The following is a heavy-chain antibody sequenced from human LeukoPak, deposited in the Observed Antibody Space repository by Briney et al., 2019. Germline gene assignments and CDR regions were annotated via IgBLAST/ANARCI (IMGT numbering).Heavy chain of an antibody. J-gene: IGHJ4*02. V-gene: IGHV4-34*01. Sequence: SETLSLTCAVYGGSFSGDFWSWICQSPGKGLEWIGEINHGGSTTYNPSLQSRVTISVDTSKNQFSLKLSSVAAADTAVYYCARDGPWRYYDSSGYLGYYFDYWGQGTLVTVSS. CDR1: GGSFSGDF. CDR3: ARDGPWRYYDSSGYLGYYFDY. CDR2: INHGGST. D-gene: IGHD3-22*01.